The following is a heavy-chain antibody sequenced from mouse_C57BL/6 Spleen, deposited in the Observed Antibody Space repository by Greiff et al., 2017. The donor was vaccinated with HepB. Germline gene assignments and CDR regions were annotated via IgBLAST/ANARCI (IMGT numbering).Heavy chain of an antibody. CDR1: GFTFSDYG. V-gene: IGHV5-17*01. D-gene: IGHD1-2*01. J-gene: IGHJ4*01. CDR3: ATVPGTAGYAMDY. Sequence: EVMLVESGGGLVKPGGSLKLSCAASGFTFSDYGMHWVRQAPEKGLEWVAYISSGSSTIYYADTVKGRFTISRDNAKNTLFLQMTSLRSEDTAMYYCATVPGTAGYAMDYWVQGTSVTVAS. CDR2: ISSGSSTI.